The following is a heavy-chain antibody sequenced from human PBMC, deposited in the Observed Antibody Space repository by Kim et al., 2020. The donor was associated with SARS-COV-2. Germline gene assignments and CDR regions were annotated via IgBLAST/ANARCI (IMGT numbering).Heavy chain of an antibody. CDR3: AKDIGASVSYGSFDF. CDR2: INWNSSVI. CDR1: GITFDDYV. Sequence: GGSLRLSCVASGITFDDYVMNWVRQVPGKGLEWVSGINWNSSVIGYADSVKDRFTISRDNAKNSLYLQMNGLRAEDTAFYYCAKDIGASVSYGSFDFWGQGTMVTVSS. D-gene: IGHD1-26*01. V-gene: IGHV3-9*01. J-gene: IGHJ3*01.